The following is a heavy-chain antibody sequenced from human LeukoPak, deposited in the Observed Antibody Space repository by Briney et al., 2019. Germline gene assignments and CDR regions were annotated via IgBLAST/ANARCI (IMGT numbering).Heavy chain of an antibody. J-gene: IGHJ4*02. CDR1: GGSISSGGYY. CDR3: ARARYSYGYFDY. Sequence: SETLSLTCAVSGGSISSGGYYWSWIRQPPGKGLEWIGYIYHSGSTYYNPSLKSRVTISVDRSKNQFSLKLSSVTAADTAVYYCARARYSYGYFDYWGQGTLVTVSS. D-gene: IGHD5-18*01. CDR2: IYHSGST. V-gene: IGHV4-30-2*01.